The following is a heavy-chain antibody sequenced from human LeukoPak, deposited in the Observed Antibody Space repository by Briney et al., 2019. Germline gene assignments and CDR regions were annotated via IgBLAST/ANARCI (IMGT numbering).Heavy chain of an antibody. D-gene: IGHD4-17*01. Sequence: SETLSLTCAVYGGSLSGHYWSWIRQSPGKGLEWIGDIHHDGRTKYSPSLKSRVSILLNTSKNKVSLRLTPVTAADTALYFCAREPVPQDYGDTVNAYDLWGQGTMVIVSS. V-gene: IGHV4-34*01. J-gene: IGHJ3*01. CDR1: GGSLSGHY. CDR2: IHHDGRT. CDR3: AREPVPQDYGDTVNAYDL.